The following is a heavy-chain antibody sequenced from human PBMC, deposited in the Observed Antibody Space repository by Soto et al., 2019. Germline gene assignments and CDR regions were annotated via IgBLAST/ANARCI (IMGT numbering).Heavy chain of an antibody. CDR2: IKSKTDGGTT. J-gene: IGHJ4*02. V-gene: IGHV3-15*07. CDR1: GFTFSNAW. D-gene: IGHD6-13*01. CDR3: TTKGPSSWTNFDH. Sequence: EVQLVESGGGLVKPGGSLRLSCAASGFTFSNAWMNWVRQAPGKGLEWVGRIKSKTDGGTTDYAAPVKGRFTISRDDSTNTLYLQMNSLKTEDTAVYHCTTKGPSSWTNFDHWGQGTLVTVSS.